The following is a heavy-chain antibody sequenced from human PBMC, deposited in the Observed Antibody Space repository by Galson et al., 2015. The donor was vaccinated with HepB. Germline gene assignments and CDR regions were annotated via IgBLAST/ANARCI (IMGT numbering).Heavy chain of an antibody. D-gene: IGHD2-15*01. Sequence: SLRLSCAASGFTFSSYGMHWVRQAPGKGLEWVAVISYDGSNKYYADSVKGRSTISRDNSKNTLYPQMNSLRAEDAAVYYCAKDLRGGAAGPDYWGQGTLVTVSS. CDR3: AKDLRGGAAGPDY. V-gene: IGHV3-30*18. J-gene: IGHJ4*02. CDR1: GFTFSSYG. CDR2: ISYDGSNK.